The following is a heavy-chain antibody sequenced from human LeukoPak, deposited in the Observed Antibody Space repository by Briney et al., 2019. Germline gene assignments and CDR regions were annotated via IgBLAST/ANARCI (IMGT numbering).Heavy chain of an antibody. Sequence: PGGSLRLSCAASGFTFSSYAMSWVRQAPGKGLEWVSAISGSGGSTYYADSVKGRFTISRDNSKNTLYLQMNSLRAEDTAVYYRAKVRGGYSVGPSDYWGQGTLVTVSS. V-gene: IGHV3-23*01. CDR1: GFTFSSYA. D-gene: IGHD1-26*01. J-gene: IGHJ4*02. CDR2: ISGSGGST. CDR3: AKVRGGYSVGPSDY.